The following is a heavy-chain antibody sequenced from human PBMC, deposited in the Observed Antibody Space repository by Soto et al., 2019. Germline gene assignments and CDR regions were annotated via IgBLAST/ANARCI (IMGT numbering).Heavy chain of an antibody. V-gene: IGHV4-34*01. CDR2: VNHSGST. J-gene: IGHJ4*02. D-gene: IGHD1-26*01. Sequence: PSETLSLTCAVSGGSISSGGYYWSWIRQPPGKGLEWIGEVNHSGSTNYNPSLKSRVTISVDTSKNQFSLKLSSVTAADTAVYYCARGRPIVGATATRTKGFDYWGQGTLVTVSS. CDR1: GGSISSGGYY. CDR3: ARGRPIVGATATRTKGFDY.